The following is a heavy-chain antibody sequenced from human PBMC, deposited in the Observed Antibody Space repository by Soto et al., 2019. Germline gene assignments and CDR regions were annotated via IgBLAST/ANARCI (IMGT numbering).Heavy chain of an antibody. V-gene: IGHV3-64D*06. Sequence: GGSLRLSCSASGVTFSSYAMHGVRQAPGKGLEYVSAISSNGGSTYYADSVKGRFTISRDNSKNTLYLQMSSLRAEDTAVYYCVKSEGIAAAGAFDYWGQGTLLTVSS. D-gene: IGHD6-13*01. CDR1: GVTFSSYA. CDR3: VKSEGIAAAGAFDY. CDR2: ISSNGGST. J-gene: IGHJ4*02.